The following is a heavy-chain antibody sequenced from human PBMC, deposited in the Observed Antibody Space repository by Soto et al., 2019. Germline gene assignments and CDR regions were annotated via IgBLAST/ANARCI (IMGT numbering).Heavy chain of an antibody. Sequence: QDHLAQSGAEVKKPGSSVTVSCKASGGTFNSYGISWVRQAPGQGLDWMGVIIPLYGTVNYAQKFQGRVSMTAGNSRSTAYMDLSSRRSDDTAVYYCAGVRVIRGVIASHFGLWGQGTLVTVSS. J-gene: IGHJ4*02. D-gene: IGHD3-10*01. V-gene: IGHV1-69*06. CDR3: AGVRVIRGVIASHFGL. CDR2: IIPLYGTV. CDR1: GGTFNSYG.